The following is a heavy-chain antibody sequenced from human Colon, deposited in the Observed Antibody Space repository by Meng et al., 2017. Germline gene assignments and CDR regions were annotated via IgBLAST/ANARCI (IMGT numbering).Heavy chain of an antibody. V-gene: IGHV4-34*01. Sequence: QGPLQQSGAGPVKRSETLSLPCAVYGGSFSGYYWSWIRQTPGKGLEWIAEINHSGSTNYNPSLKSRVTISVDTSKNQFSLKLSSVTAADTAVYYCARGWGYCSSTSCYFLDYWGQGTLVTVSS. CDR2: INHSGST. CDR1: GGSFSGYY. CDR3: ARGWGYCSSTSCYFLDY. J-gene: IGHJ4*02. D-gene: IGHD2-2*01.